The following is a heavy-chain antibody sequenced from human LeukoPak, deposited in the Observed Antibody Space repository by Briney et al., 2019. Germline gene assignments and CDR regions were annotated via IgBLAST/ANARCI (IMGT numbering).Heavy chain of an antibody. CDR3: ARDGGPVGDPGDYFDY. CDR1: GASVSNYD. V-gene: IGHV4-4*07. D-gene: IGHD2-15*01. Sequence: SETLSLTCTVSGASVSNYDWSWIRQPAGKGLEWIGRIYPSGTTNYNPSLKSRVTMSVDTSKNQFSLKLSSVTAADTAVYYCARDGGPVGDPGDYFDYWGQGTLVTVPT. J-gene: IGHJ4*02. CDR2: IYPSGTT.